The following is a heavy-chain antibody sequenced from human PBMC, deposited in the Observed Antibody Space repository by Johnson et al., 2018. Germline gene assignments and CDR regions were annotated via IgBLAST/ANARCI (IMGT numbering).Heavy chain of an antibody. D-gene: IGHD2-15*01. CDR2: ISYDGNDK. V-gene: IGHV3-30*18. CDR3: AKEGCSVTICYSSRLFNFYYYMDV. Sequence: QVQLVQSGGGVVQPGRSLRLSCAASGFTFSDYGMHWVRQAPGKGLEWVAFISYDGNDKYSADSVKGRFTVFRDNSRNTLYLQMNSLRAEDTAMYYCAKEGCSVTICYSSRLFNFYYYMDVWGKGTTVTVSS. J-gene: IGHJ6*03. CDR1: GFTFSDYG.